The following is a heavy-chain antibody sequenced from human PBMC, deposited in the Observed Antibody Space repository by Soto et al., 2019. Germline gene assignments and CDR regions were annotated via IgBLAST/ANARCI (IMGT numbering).Heavy chain of an antibody. CDR2: INPSGGST. V-gene: IGHV1-46*01. Sequence: ASVKVSCKASGHTFTSYYMHWVRQAPGQGLEWMGIINPSGGSTSYAQKFQGRVTMTRDTSTSTVYMELSSLRSEDTAVYYCATRDRGDTAMADYYYGMDVWGQGTTVTVSS. J-gene: IGHJ6*02. CDR3: ATRDRGDTAMADYYYGMDV. CDR1: GHTFTSYY. D-gene: IGHD5-18*01.